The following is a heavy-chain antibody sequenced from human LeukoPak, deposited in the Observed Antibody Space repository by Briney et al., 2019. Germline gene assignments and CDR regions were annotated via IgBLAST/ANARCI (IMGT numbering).Heavy chain of an antibody. CDR3: AAWFGELLYHY. CDR1: GFTFSSYS. Sequence: PGGSLRLSCAPSGFTFSSYSMNWVRQAPGKGLEWVSSISSSSSYIYYADSVKGRFTISRDNAKNSLYLQMNSLRAEDTAVYYCAAWFGELLYHYWGQGTLVTVSS. CDR2: ISSSSSYI. V-gene: IGHV3-21*01. J-gene: IGHJ4*02. D-gene: IGHD3-10*01.